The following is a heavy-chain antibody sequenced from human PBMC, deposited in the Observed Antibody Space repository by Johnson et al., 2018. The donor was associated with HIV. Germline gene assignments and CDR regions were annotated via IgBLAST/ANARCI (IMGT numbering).Heavy chain of an antibody. Sequence: QVQLVESGGGWVQPGGSLRLSCAASGFSFSDYAMSWVRQAPGKGLEWVAVISNDGSKKYDADSVKGRFTIFRDNSKNTLYLQMHGLRAEDTALYYCARELVVITADDAFDIWGQGTVVTVSS. J-gene: IGHJ3*02. V-gene: IGHV3-30-3*01. D-gene: IGHD2-21*01. CDR3: ARELVVITADDAFDI. CDR1: GFSFSDYA. CDR2: ISNDGSKK.